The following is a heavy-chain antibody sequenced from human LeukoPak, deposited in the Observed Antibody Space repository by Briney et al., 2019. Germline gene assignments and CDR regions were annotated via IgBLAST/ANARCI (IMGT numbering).Heavy chain of an antibody. CDR3: ARAGSSGYYLGY. Sequence: SETLSLTCTVSGGSISSSSYYWGWIRQPPGKGLEWIGSIFYSGSTFYNPSLKSRVTMSVDTSKNQFSLRLSSVTAADTAVYYCARAGSSGYYLGYWGQGTLVTVSS. CDR2: IFYSGST. V-gene: IGHV4-39*07. J-gene: IGHJ4*02. D-gene: IGHD3-22*01. CDR1: GGSISSSSYY.